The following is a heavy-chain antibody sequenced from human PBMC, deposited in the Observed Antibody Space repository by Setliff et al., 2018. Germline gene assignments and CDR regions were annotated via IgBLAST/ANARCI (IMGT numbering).Heavy chain of an antibody. Sequence: GASVKVSCKASGDSFSNYAISWVRQAPGQGLEWMGGIIPIFGTTNYAQRFQGRVTITTDESTSTAYMELRSLRSDDTAVYYCARSPPNRGSGSGWYGDFWGQGTLVTVSS. D-gene: IGHD6-19*01. CDR3: ARSPPNRGSGSGWYGDF. V-gene: IGHV1-69*05. CDR2: IIPIFGTT. CDR1: GDSFSNYA. J-gene: IGHJ4*02.